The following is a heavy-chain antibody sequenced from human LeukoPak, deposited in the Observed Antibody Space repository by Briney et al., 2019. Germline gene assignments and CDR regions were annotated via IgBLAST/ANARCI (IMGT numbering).Heavy chain of an antibody. CDR1: GGSISSYY. Sequence: SSETLSLTCPVSGGSISSYYWSWIRQPPGKGLEWIGYIYYSGSTNYNPSLKSRVTISVDTSKNQFSLKLSSVTAADTAVYYCAREVTNFDKLGFDYWGQGTLVTVSS. V-gene: IGHV4-59*01. CDR3: AREVTNFDKLGFDY. D-gene: IGHD4-17*01. CDR2: IYYSGST. J-gene: IGHJ4*02.